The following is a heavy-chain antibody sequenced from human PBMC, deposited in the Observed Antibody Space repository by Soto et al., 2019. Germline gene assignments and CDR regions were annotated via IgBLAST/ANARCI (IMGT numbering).Heavy chain of an antibody. CDR2: INPNSGGT. D-gene: IGHD3-22*01. J-gene: IGHJ6*02. V-gene: IGHV1-2*04. Sequence: ASVKVSCKASGYTFTGYYMHWVRQAPGQGLEWMGWINPNSGGTNYAQKFQGWVTMTRDTSISTAYMELSRLRSDDTAVYYCARETRGHYDDSSGSLDYYGIDFWGQGTTVTVPS. CDR1: GYTFTGYY. CDR3: ARETRGHYDDSSGSLDYYGIDF.